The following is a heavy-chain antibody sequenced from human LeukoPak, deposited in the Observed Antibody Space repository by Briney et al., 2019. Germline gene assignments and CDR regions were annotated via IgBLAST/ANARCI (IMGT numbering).Heavy chain of an antibody. CDR2: IYSGGST. V-gene: IGHV3-53*01. J-gene: IGHJ3*02. CDR3: ARGVRRRPDAFDI. CDR1: GFTFTSMY. D-gene: IGHD2-8*01. Sequence: PGGSLRLSCAASGFTFTSMYMSWVRQAPGKGPEWVAVIYSGGSTKYTDSVKGRFTISRDNSKNTLFLQMNSLRAEDTAVYYCARGVRRRPDAFDIWGQGTMVTVSS.